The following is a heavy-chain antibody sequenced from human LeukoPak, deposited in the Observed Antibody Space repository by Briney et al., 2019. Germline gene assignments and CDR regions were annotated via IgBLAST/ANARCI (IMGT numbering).Heavy chain of an antibody. CDR2: ISYDGSNK. Sequence: PGGSLRPSCAASGFTFSSYAMHWIRQAPGKGLEWVAVISYDGSNKYYADSVKGRFAISRDNSKNTLYLQMNSLRAEDTAVYYCARGVYYGDYFDYWGQGTLVTVSS. V-gene: IGHV3-30*09. J-gene: IGHJ4*02. D-gene: IGHD4-17*01. CDR1: GFTFSSYA. CDR3: ARGVYYGDYFDY.